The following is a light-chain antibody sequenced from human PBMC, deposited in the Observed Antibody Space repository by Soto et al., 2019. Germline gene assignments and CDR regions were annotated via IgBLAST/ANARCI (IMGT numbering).Light chain of an antibody. V-gene: IGLV1-44*01. Sequence: QSVLTQPPSASGTPGQRVTISCSGSSSNIGSNTVNWYQQLPGTAPNLLIYSNNQRPSGVPDRFSGPKSGTSASLAISGLQSEDEADYYCAAWDDSLNGVVFGGGTKLTVL. CDR2: SNN. J-gene: IGLJ2*01. CDR3: AAWDDSLNGVV. CDR1: SSNIGSNT.